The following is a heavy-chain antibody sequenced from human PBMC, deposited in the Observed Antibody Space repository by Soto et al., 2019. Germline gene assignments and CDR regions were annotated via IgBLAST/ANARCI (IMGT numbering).Heavy chain of an antibody. J-gene: IGHJ4*02. CDR2: IGPESGAT. CDR1: GYTFTGHY. V-gene: IGHV1-2*02. CDR3: GRGRSGQIVVFY. D-gene: IGHD1-26*01. Sequence: GASVKVSFKTSGYTFTGHYIHWVRQAPEQGPEWMGEIGPESGATRYAQKFRGRVTMTRDTSITTVYMELNNLSPDDTAVYYCGRGRSGQIVVFYWGQGTPVTVSS.